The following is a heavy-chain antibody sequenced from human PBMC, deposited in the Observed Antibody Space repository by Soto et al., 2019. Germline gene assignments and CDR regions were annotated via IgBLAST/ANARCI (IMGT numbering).Heavy chain of an antibody. V-gene: IGHV4-34*01. Sequence: QVQLQQWGAGLLKPSETLSLTCGVYGESFSVYYWSWIRQPPGKGLEWIGEINHSGSTNYNPSLKSRVTISVDTPKNHLSLKLSSVTAADTAVYYCAREKHPWVAVPVRQLKSTWWFDSWGQGTLVTVSS. J-gene: IGHJ5*01. D-gene: IGHD6-19*01. CDR3: AREKHPWVAVPVRQLKSTWWFDS. CDR2: INHSGST. CDR1: GESFSVYY.